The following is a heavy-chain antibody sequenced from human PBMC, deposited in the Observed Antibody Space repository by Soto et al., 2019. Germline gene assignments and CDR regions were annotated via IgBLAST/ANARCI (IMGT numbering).Heavy chain of an antibody. CDR2: INHSGST. CDR1: GGSFSGYY. J-gene: IGHJ5*02. V-gene: IGHV4-34*01. D-gene: IGHD6-13*01. Sequence: LSLTCAVYGGSFSGYYWSWIRQPPGKGLEWIGEINHSGSTNYNPSLKSRVTISVDTSKNQFSLKLSSVTAADTAVYYCARTAAAPGGTNWFDPWGQGTLVTVSS. CDR3: ARTAAAPGGTNWFDP.